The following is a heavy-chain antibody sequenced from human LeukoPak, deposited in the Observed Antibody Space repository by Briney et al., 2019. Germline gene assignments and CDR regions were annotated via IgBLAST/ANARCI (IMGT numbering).Heavy chain of an antibody. CDR1: GFTFSSYN. D-gene: IGHD6-19*01. Sequence: PGGSLRLPCAASGFTFSSYNMNWVRQAPGKGLEWVSSIDSNTGSIYYADSVKGRFTLSRDNARNSLFLQVNSLTAEDTAVYYCARVRSTGWEFEYWGRGTLVTVSS. CDR3: ARVRSTGWEFEY. CDR2: IDSNTGSI. J-gene: IGHJ4*02. V-gene: IGHV3-21*01.